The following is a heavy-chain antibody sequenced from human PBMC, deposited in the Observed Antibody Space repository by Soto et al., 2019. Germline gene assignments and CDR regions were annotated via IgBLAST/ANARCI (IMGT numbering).Heavy chain of an antibody. CDR1: GFTFSSYG. CDR3: AKDPSSSWYGGWFDP. Sequence: PGGSLRLSCAASGFTFSSYGMHWVRQALGKGLEWVAVISYDGSNKYYADSVKGRFTISRDNSKNTLYLQMNSLRAEDTAVYYCAKDPSSSWYGGWFDPWGQGTLVTVSS. J-gene: IGHJ5*02. V-gene: IGHV3-30*18. CDR2: ISYDGSNK. D-gene: IGHD6-13*01.